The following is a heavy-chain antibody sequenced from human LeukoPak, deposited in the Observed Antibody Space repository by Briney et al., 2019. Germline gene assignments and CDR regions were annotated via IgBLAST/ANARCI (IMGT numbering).Heavy chain of an antibody. CDR2: INPNSGGT. CDR3: ARADWNYALDY. D-gene: IGHD1-7*01. V-gene: IGHV1-2*02. CDR1: GYTFTGYY. Sequence: ASVKLSCKAFGYTFTGYYMHWVRQAPGQGLEWMGWINPNSGGTNYAQKFQGRVTMTRDTSISTAYMELSRLRSDDTAVYYCARADWNYALDYWGQGTLVTVSS. J-gene: IGHJ4*02.